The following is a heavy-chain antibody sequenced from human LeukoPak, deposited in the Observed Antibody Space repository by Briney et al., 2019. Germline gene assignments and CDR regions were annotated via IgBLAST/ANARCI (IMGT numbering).Heavy chain of an antibody. CDR3: ARGRSIAAAQNWLDP. CDR1: GGSFSGNY. J-gene: IGHJ5*02. Sequence: PSQTLSPTCAVYGGSFSGNYCSWIRHPPGKGMEWIGEIIHSGRTNNNPSLKSRATISVDTSKNQFSLKLSSVTPADTAVYYCARGRSIAAAQNWLDPWGQGTLVTVSS. V-gene: IGHV4-34*04. CDR2: IIHSGRT. D-gene: IGHD6-13*01.